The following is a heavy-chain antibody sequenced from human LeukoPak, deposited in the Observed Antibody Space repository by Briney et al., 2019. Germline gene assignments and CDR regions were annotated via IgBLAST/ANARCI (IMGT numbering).Heavy chain of an antibody. J-gene: IGHJ5*02. CDR1: GGSISSYY. CDR2: IYYSGST. CDR3: ARVNFDWLSWFGP. D-gene: IGHD3-9*01. Sequence: SETLSLTCTVSGGSISSYYWSWIRQPPGKGLEWIGYIYYSGSTNYNPSLKSRVTISVDTSKNQFSLKLSSVTAADTAVYYCARVNFDWLSWFGPWGQGTLVTVSS. V-gene: IGHV4-59*01.